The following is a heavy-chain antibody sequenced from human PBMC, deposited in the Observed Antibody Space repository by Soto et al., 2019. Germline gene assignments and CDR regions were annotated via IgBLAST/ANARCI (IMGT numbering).Heavy chain of an antibody. V-gene: IGHV3-33*01. CDR2: IWYDGSNK. CDR3: ARDYGSGMDC. J-gene: IGHJ4*02. D-gene: IGHD3-10*01. CDR1: GLTFSSYG. Sequence: QVPLVESGGGVVQPGRSLRLSCEASGLTFSSYGMHWVRQAPGKGLDWVALIWYDGSNKYYGDSVKGRFTISRDNSKNTLYLQMNSLRVEDTAVYYCARDYGSGMDCWGQGTLVTVSS.